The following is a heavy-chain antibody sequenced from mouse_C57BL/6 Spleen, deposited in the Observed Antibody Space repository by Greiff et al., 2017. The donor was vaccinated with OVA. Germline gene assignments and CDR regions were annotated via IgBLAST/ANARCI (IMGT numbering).Heavy chain of an antibody. D-gene: IGHD1-1*01. CDR2: IYPRSGNT. V-gene: IGHV1-81*01. Sequence: VQLQQSGAELAGPGASVKLSCKASGYTFTSYGISWVKQRTGQGLEWIGEIYPRSGNTYYNEKFKGKATLTADKSSSTAYMALRSLTSEDSAVYFCARSSTVGAKGDYWGQGTSVTVSS. CDR1: GYTFTSYG. CDR3: ARSSTVGAKGDY. J-gene: IGHJ4*01.